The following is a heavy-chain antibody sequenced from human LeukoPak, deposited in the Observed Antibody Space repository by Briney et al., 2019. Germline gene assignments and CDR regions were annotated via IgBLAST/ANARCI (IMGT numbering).Heavy chain of an antibody. CDR2: INHSGST. J-gene: IGHJ4*02. CDR3: ARATILGDYFDY. D-gene: IGHD5-12*01. V-gene: IGHV4-34*01. CDR1: GGSFGGYY. Sequence: SETLSLTCAVYGGSFGGYYWSWIRQPPGKGLEWIGEINHSGSTNYNPSLKSRVTISVDTSKNQFSLKLSSVTAADTAVYYCARATILGDYFDYWGQGTLVTVSS.